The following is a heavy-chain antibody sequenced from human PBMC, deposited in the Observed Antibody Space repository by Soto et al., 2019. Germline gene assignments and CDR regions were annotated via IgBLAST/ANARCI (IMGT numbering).Heavy chain of an antibody. D-gene: IGHD2-2*01. CDR3: AREGEEGYQLLFTGMDV. J-gene: IGHJ6*02. V-gene: IGHV3-30-3*01. Sequence: GGSLRLSCAASGFTFSSYAMHWVRQAPGKGLEWVAVISYDGSNKYYADSVKGRFTISRDNSKNTLYLQMNSLRAEDTAVYYCAREGEEGYQLLFTGMDVWGQGTTVTVSS. CDR1: GFTFSSYA. CDR2: ISYDGSNK.